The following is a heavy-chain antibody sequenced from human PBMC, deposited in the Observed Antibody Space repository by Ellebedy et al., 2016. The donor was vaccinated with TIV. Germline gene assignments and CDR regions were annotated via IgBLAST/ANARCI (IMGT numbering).Heavy chain of an antibody. D-gene: IGHD6-19*01. CDR3: ARRASSGWTGVAFDI. Sequence: ESLKISXAASGFTFSSYSMNWVRQPPGKGLEWIGSIYYSGSTYYNPSLKSRVTISVDTSKNQFSLKLSSVTAADTAVYYCARRASSGWTGVAFDIWGQGTMVTVSS. CDR1: GFTFSSYSMN. V-gene: IGHV4-39*01. J-gene: IGHJ3*02. CDR2: IYYSGST.